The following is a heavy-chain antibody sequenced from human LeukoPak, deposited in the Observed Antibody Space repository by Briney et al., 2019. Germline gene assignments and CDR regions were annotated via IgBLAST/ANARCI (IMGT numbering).Heavy chain of an antibody. CDR2: LYSNGYI. CDR1: GFSVSSNY. D-gene: IGHD3-22*01. V-gene: IGHV3-53*01. J-gene: IGHJ4*02. Sequence: GGSLRLSCAASGFSVSSNYLTWVRQAPGKELEWVSVLYSNGYISYADSVKGRFTISRDNSENTVYLQMDNLRPEDTAVYFCARGKLYSYESTSFYGPFGCWGQGTLVTVSS. CDR3: ARGKLYSYESTSFYGPFGC.